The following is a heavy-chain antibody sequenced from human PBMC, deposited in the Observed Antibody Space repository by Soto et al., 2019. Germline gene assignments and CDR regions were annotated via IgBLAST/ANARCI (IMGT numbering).Heavy chain of an antibody. Sequence: QVQLLESGPGLVKPSQTLSLTCTVSGGSINSGAYYWSWIRQRRGKGLEWIGYIYYSGNTSYNPSLKSRVTISLDMSKNQFSLKMSSVTAADTAVYYCARAPVVPAATSYSDYWGQGTLVTVSS. D-gene: IGHD2-2*01. V-gene: IGHV4-31*03. CDR2: IYYSGNT. CDR1: GGSINSGAYY. J-gene: IGHJ4*02. CDR3: ARAPVVPAATSYSDY.